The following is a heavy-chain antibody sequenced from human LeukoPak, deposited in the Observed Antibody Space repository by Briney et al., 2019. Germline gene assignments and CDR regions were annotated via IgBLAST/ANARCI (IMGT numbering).Heavy chain of an antibody. V-gene: IGHV1-2*02. CDR3: ARVPLLSSGRINWFDP. Sequence: ASVKVSCKASGYTFTGYYMHWVRQAPGQRLEWMGWINPNSGGTNYAQKFQGRVTMTRDTSISTAYMELSRLRSDDTAVYYCARVPLLSSGRINWFDPWGQGTLVTVSS. D-gene: IGHD6-19*01. CDR2: INPNSGGT. J-gene: IGHJ5*02. CDR1: GYTFTGYY.